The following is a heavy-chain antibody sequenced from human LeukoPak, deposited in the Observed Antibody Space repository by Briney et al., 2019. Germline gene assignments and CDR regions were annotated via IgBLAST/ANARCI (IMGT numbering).Heavy chain of an antibody. V-gene: IGHV3-7*01. CDR3: ARVRQPVRPEDAHAFDI. D-gene: IGHD1-1*01. CDR1: GFTFSSYW. Sequence: GGSLRLSCAASGFTFSSYWMSWVRQAPGKGLEWVANIKQDGSEKYYVDSVKGRFTISRDNAKNSLYLQMNSLRAEDTAVYYCARVRQPVRPEDAHAFDIWGQGTMVTVSS. J-gene: IGHJ3*02. CDR2: IKQDGSEK.